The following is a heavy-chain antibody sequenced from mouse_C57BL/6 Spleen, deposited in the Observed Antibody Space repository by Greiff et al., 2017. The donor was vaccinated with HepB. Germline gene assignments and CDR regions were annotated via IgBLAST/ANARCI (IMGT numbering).Heavy chain of an antibody. CDR3: ARDRMDY. CDR1: GYTFTSYG. J-gene: IGHJ4*01. V-gene: IGHV1-81*01. CDR2: IYPRSGNT. Sequence: QVQLKESGAELARPGASVKLSCKASGYTFTSYGISWVKQRTGQGLEWIGEIYPRSGNTYYNEKFKGKATLTADKSSSTAYMELRSLTSEDSAVYFCARDRMDYWGQGTSVTVSS.